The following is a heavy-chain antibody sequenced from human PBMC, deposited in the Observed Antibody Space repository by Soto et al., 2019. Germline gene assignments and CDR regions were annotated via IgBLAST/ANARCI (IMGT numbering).Heavy chain of an antibody. D-gene: IGHD1-1*01. CDR3: ARELTATGWFDP. V-gene: IGHV1-46*01. CDR2: INPTTDAT. J-gene: IGHJ5*02. Sequence: QVQVVQSGAEVREPGASAKLSCEASGHTFTNYYLHWVRQAPGQGLEWMGTINPTTDATTYAQAFQGRVKMTKDMSTNMGYMELRSLTSDDTAIYYCARELTATGWFDPWGQGTLVTVAS. CDR1: GHTFTNYY.